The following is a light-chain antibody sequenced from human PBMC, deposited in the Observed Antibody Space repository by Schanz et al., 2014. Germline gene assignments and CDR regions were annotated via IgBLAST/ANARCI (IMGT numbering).Light chain of an antibody. CDR1: SSDVGGYNY. J-gene: IGLJ3*02. Sequence: QSALTQPASVSGSPGQSITISCTGTSSDVGGYNYVSWYQQHPGKAPKLMIYEVSKRPSGVSNRFSGSKSGNTASLTISGLQAEDEADYYCSSYTSSRRVFGGGTKVTVL. CDR3: SSYTSSRRV. V-gene: IGLV2-14*01. CDR2: EVS.